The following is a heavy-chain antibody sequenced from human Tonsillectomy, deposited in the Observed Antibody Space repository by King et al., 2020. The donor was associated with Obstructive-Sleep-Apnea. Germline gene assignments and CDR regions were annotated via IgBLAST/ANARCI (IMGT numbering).Heavy chain of an antibody. CDR3: ARVVAITADYNFDY. CDR1: GGSVSSTTHY. CDR2: IYYSGNT. D-gene: IGHD6-13*01. J-gene: IGHJ4*02. V-gene: IGHV4-39*07. Sequence: QLQESGPGLVKPSETLSLRCTVSGGSVSSTTHYWGWIRQPPGKGLDWIGSIYYSGNTYYNPSLKSRITISVDTSKNHFSLNLSSVTAADTAMYYCARVVAITADYNFDYWGRGTLVTVSS.